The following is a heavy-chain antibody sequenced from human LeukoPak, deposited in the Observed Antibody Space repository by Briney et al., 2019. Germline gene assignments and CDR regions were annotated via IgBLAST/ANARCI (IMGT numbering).Heavy chain of an antibody. CDR1: GFTFSSYW. CDR2: IKQDGGEK. D-gene: IGHD3-22*01. Sequence: GGSLRLSCAASGFTFSSYWMIWVRQAPGKGLEWVANIKQDGGEKYYVDSVKGRFTISRDNSKNTLYLQMNSLRAEDTAVYYCAKDASYYYDSSGYFGYFDYWGQGTLVTVSS. J-gene: IGHJ4*02. V-gene: IGHV3-7*01. CDR3: AKDASYYYDSSGYFGYFDY.